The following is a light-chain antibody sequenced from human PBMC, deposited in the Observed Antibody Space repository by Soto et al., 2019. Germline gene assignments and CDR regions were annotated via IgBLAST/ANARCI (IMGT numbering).Light chain of an antibody. Sequence: QSVLTQPPSVSGAPGQRVTISCTGSSSNNGAGYDVHWYQQLPGTAPKLLIYGNSSRPSGVPDRFSGSKSGTSASLAITGLQAEDEADYYCQSYDSSLSGVVFGGGTKLTVL. CDR3: QSYDSSLSGVV. J-gene: IGLJ2*01. V-gene: IGLV1-40*01. CDR1: SSNNGAGYD. CDR2: GNS.